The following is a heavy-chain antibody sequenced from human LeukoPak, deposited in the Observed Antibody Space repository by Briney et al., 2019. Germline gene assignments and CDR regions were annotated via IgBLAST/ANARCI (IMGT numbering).Heavy chain of an antibody. D-gene: IGHD2-15*01. V-gene: IGHV3-23*01. CDR1: GFTFSSYA. CDR3: AKDPVFLVAATPTYFDY. J-gene: IGHJ4*02. Sequence: HPGGSLRLSCAASGFTFSSYAMSWVPQAPGKGLEWVSAISGSGGSTYYADSVKGRFTISRDNSKNTLYLQMNSLRAEDTAVYYCAKDPVFLVAATPTYFDYWGQGTLVIVSS. CDR2: ISGSGGST.